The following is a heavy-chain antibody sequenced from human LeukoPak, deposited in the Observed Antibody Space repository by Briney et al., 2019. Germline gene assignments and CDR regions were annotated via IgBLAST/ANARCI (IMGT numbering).Heavy chain of an antibody. Sequence: GSSVKVSCKASGGTFSSYAISWVRQAPGQGLEWVGRIIPILGIANYAQKFQGRVTITADKSTSTAYMELSSLRSEDTAVYYCARGSVVPAAKEGNGMDVWGQGTTVTVSS. CDR3: ARGSVVPAAKEGNGMDV. CDR1: GGTFSSYA. D-gene: IGHD2-2*01. CDR2: IIPILGIA. J-gene: IGHJ6*02. V-gene: IGHV1-69*04.